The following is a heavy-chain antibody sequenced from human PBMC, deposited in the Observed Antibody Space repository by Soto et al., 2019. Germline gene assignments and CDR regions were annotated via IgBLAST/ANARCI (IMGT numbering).Heavy chain of an antibody. J-gene: IGHJ4*02. Sequence: QIQLQESGPGLVKPSGTVSLTCTVSGGSISSTNWWSWVRQPPGMGLEWIGDIHDGGNINFNSSLESRISMSADKSTNQFSLKLHSVTAADTAVYFCARLRTSVLAQSVTPNFDSWGQGTLVTVSS. V-gene: IGHV4-4*02. D-gene: IGHD5-18*01. CDR1: GGSISSTNW. CDR3: ARLRTSVLAQSVTPNFDS. CDR2: IHDGGNI.